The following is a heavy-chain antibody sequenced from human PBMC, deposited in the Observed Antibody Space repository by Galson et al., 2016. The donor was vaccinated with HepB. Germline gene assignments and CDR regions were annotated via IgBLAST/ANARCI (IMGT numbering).Heavy chain of an antibody. CDR2: ISGSGTNT. D-gene: IGHD2-15*01. CDR1: GFTFSSYA. V-gene: IGHV3-23*01. Sequence: SLRLSCAASGFTFSSYAMSWVRQAQGKGLEWVSLISGSGTNTYYADSVKGRFTISRDNSRNTLYLQMNSLRAEDTAVYYCAKDLTVTLHWFDPWGQGTLVTVSS. J-gene: IGHJ5*02. CDR3: AKDLTVTLHWFDP.